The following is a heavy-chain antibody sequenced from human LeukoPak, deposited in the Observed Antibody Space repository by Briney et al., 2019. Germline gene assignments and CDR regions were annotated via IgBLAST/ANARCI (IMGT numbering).Heavy chain of an antibody. CDR3: GKGRVSE. J-gene: IGHJ4*02. CDR1: GFPFNTQD. CDR2: IHADGVGT. Sequence: SGGSLRLSCAASGFPFNTQDMRWVGQAPGKGLEWVSSIHADGVGTFYADSVRGRFTISRDNSKNTLDLQMNSLRVEDTAVYYCGKGRVSEWGQGTLVTVSS. V-gene: IGHV3-23*01. D-gene: IGHD6-19*01.